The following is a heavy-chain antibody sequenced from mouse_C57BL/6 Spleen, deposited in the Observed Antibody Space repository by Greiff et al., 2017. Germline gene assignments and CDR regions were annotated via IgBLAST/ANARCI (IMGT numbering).Heavy chain of an antibody. CDR2: IDPSDSYT. CDR3: ARAYYYGSSYPYWYFDV. J-gene: IGHJ1*03. CDR1: GYTFTSYW. D-gene: IGHD1-1*01. V-gene: IGHV1-50*01. Sequence: QVQLQQPGAELVKPGASVKLSCKASGYTFTSYWMQWVKQRPGQGLEWIGEIDPSDSYTTYNQKFKGKATLTVDTSSSTAYMQLSSLTSEDSAVYYCARAYYYGSSYPYWYFDVWGTGTTVTVSS.